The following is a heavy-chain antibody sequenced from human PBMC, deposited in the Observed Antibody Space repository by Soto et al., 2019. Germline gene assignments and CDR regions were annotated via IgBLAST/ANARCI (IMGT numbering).Heavy chain of an antibody. CDR1: VGSISSSSYY. CDR2: IYYSGGT. Sequence: QLQLQESGPGLVKPSETLSLTCTVSVGSISSSSYYWGWIRQPPGKGLEWIGSIYYSGGTYYNPSLKSRLTLSVDTSKNRFPLQLSSVTAADTAVYYCARLRIWTIVGATHFDCWGQGTLVIVSS. J-gene: IGHJ4*02. V-gene: IGHV4-39*01. CDR3: ARLRIWTIVGATHFDC. D-gene: IGHD1-26*01.